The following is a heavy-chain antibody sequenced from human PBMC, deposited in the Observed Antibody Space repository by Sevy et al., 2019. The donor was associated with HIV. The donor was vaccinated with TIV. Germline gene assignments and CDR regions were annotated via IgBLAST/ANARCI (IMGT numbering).Heavy chain of an antibody. CDR3: ARGTGSSGWYFDYYGMDV. CDR2: ISSSGSTI. J-gene: IGHJ6*02. V-gene: IGHV3-11*01. D-gene: IGHD6-19*01. Sequence: GGSLRLSCAASGFTFSDYYMSWIRQAPGKGLEWVSYISSSGSTIYYADSVKGQFTISRDNAKNSLYLQMNSLRAEDTAVYYCARGTGSSGWYFDYYGMDVWGQGTTVTVSS. CDR1: GFTFSDYY.